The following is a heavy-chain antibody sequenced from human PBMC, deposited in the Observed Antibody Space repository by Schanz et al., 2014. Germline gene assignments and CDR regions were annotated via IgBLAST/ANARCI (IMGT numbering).Heavy chain of an antibody. CDR3: AKVQTHTLYGGNSCLHY. CDR1: GLKFDDHA. CDR2: ISWNSGNI. V-gene: IGHV3-9*01. Sequence: EVQLEEEGGGRGKKGRGGRISCAASGLKFDDHAMHWVRQVPGKGLEWVSGISWNSGNIAYADSVKGRFTISRDNAKNSLYLQMNSLRPEDTALYYCAKVQTHTLYGGNSCLHYWGQGTLGTVSS. J-gene: IGHJ4*02. D-gene: IGHD2-21*02.